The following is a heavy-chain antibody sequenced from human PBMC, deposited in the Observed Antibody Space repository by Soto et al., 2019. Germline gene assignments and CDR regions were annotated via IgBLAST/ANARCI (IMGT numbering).Heavy chain of an antibody. J-gene: IGHJ4*02. Sequence: QVQLVESGGGVVPPGRSLRLSCAASGFMFSRYAMHWVRQAPGKGLEWVAVISKDGSVIYYADSVKGRFTISRDKSKNMVYLQLNSLRDEGTAVFYCVRSRSGAVPDSFAYWGQGTLVTVAS. CDR1: GFMFSRYA. CDR3: VRSRSGAVPDSFAY. D-gene: IGHD3-10*01. CDR2: ISKDGSVI. V-gene: IGHV3-30*04.